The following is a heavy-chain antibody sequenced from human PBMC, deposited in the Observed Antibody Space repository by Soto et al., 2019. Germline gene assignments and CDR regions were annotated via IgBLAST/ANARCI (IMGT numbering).Heavy chain of an antibody. CDR2: IKGDGSET. CDR1: GFTFSSYW. Sequence: GGSMRLSCAASGFTFSSYWMHWVRQAPGKGLVWVSRIKGDGSETNYADSVKGRFTISRDNAKNTLYLQLNSLRAEDTAVYYCLRGNSGYGNFDYWGQGTRVTVSS. D-gene: IGHD5-12*01. J-gene: IGHJ4*02. CDR3: LRGNSGYGNFDY. V-gene: IGHV3-74*01.